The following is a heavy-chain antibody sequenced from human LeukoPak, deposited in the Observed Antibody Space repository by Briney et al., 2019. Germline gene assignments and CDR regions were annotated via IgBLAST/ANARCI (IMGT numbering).Heavy chain of an antibody. CDR1: GFTFSSYS. J-gene: IGHJ3*02. V-gene: IGHV3-21*03. D-gene: IGHD4-17*01. Sequence: GGSLRLSCAASGFTFSSYSMNWVRQAPGKGLEWVSSISSSSSYIYYADSVKGRFTISRDNAKNSLYLQMNCLRAEDTAVYYCAIETYADDAFDIWGQGTMVTVSS. CDR3: AIETYADDAFDI. CDR2: ISSSSSYI.